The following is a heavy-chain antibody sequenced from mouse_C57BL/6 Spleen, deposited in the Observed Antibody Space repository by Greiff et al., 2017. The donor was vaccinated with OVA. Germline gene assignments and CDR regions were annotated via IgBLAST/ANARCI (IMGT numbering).Heavy chain of an antibody. CDR1: GFTFSSYA. CDR3: TGEQGYGSPYYFDY. J-gene: IGHJ2*01. CDR2: ISRGGGYI. D-gene: IGHD1-1*01. V-gene: IGHV5-9-1*02. Sequence: EVKLVESGEGLVKPGGSLKLSCAASGFTFSSYAMSWVRQTPEKRLEWVAYISRGGGYIYYADTVKGRFTISRDNARNTVYLQLRSLKSEDTAMYYCTGEQGYGSPYYFDYRGQGTTLTVSS.